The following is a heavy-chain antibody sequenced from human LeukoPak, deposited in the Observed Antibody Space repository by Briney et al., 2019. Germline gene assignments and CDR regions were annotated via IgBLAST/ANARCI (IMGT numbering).Heavy chain of an antibody. CDR2: INQNGGEK. J-gene: IGHJ4*02. Sequence: GGSLRLSCATSGFTFSNFWMDWVRQAPGKGLEWVANINQNGGEKYYADSVKGRFTISRDNAKNSLYLQMNSLRVEDTAVYYCTRAPDHWGQGSPVTVSS. V-gene: IGHV3-7*04. CDR3: TRAPDH. CDR1: GFTFSNFW.